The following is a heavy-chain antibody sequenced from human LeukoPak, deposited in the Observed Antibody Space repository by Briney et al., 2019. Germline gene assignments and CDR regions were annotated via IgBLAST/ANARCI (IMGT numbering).Heavy chain of an antibody. CDR2: IYYSGST. J-gene: IGHJ4*02. CDR1: GGSISSSSYY. V-gene: IGHV4-39*01. D-gene: IGHD3-10*01. CDR3: ARPGRGLVSTDYFDY. Sequence: PSETLSLTCTVSGGSISSSSYYWGWIRQPPGKGLEWIGSIYYSGSTYYNPSLKSRVTISVDTSKNQFSLKPSSVTAADTAVYYCARPGRGLVSTDYFDYWGQGTLVTVSS.